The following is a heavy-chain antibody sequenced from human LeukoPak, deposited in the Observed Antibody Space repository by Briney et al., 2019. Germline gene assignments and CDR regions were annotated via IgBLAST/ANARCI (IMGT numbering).Heavy chain of an antibody. CDR1: GFTFNSFY. D-gene: IGHD3-22*01. CDR3: AIDMSDTSGCFDY. V-gene: IGHV3-7*01. CDR2: IIQDGSQK. J-gene: IGHJ4*02. Sequence: GGSLRLSCAATGFTFNSFYMSWFRQAPGKGLEWVANIIQDGSQKYYVDSVKGRFTISRDNAKNSLFLHMSSLRAEDTAVYYCAIDMSDTSGCFDYWGQGTLVIVSS.